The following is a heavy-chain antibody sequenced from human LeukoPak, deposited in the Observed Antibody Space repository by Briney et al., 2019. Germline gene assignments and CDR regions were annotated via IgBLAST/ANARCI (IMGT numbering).Heavy chain of an antibody. CDR3: ARGRGYDSGTYNYAFSDY. CDR1: GFTFSRYW. V-gene: IGHV3-74*01. CDR2: INSDGSRT. D-gene: IGHD3-22*01. J-gene: IGHJ4*02. Sequence: GGSLRLSCAASGFTFSRYWMHWVRQAPGKGPVWVSRINSDGSRTSYAGSVQGRFTTSRDNAKNTLYLQMNSLRAEDTAVYYCARGRGYDSGTYNYAFSDYWGQGTLVTVSS.